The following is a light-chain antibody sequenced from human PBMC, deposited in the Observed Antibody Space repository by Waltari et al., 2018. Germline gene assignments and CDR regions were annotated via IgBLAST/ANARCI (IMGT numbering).Light chain of an antibody. J-gene: IGKJ2*01. CDR2: GAS. CDR1: QSVTSNY. Sequence: EIVLTQSPGTVSLSPGERATLSCRASQSVTSNYLAWYQQQPGQAPRLLIYGASSRATDLPGRFSGSGSGTDFTLTISRLEPEDFAVYYCQHYGSSPETFGQGTKREIK. CDR3: QHYGSSPET. V-gene: IGKV3-20*01.